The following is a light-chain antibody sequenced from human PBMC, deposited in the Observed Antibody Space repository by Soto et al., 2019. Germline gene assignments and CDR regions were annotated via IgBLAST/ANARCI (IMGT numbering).Light chain of an antibody. Sequence: QSALTQPPSASGSPGQSVTISCTGTSSDVGAYKYVSWYQQYPGKAPKLMIYEVSKRPSGVPDRFSGSKSVNTASLTVSGRQAEDEADYYCTSYVGSNIWVFGGGTKVTVL. J-gene: IGLJ3*02. CDR3: TSYVGSNIWV. CDR1: SSDVGAYKY. V-gene: IGLV2-8*01. CDR2: EVS.